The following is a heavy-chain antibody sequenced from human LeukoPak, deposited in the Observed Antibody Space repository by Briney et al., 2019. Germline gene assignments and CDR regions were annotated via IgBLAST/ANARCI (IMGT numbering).Heavy chain of an antibody. CDR1: GGSISSGGYY. J-gene: IGHJ4*02. CDR3: ARLRVAGHWALDY. D-gene: IGHD6-19*01. Sequence: PSETLSLTCTVSGGSISSGGYYWSWIRQHPGKGLEWIGYIYYSGSTYYNPSLKSRVTISVDTSKKQFSLKLTSVTAADTAVYYCARLRVAGHWALDYWGQGTLVTVSS. CDR2: IYYSGST. V-gene: IGHV4-61*08.